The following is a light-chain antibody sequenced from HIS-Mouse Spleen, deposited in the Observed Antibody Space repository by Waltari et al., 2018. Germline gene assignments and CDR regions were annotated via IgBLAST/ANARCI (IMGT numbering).Light chain of an antibody. CDR2: AAS. CDR1: QGISNY. Sequence: DIQMTQSPSSLSASVGERVIITCRASQGISNYLAWYQQKPGKVPKLLIYAASTLQSVVPSRFSSSGSRTDFTLTSSSLQPEDVATYYCQKYNRAPYTFGQGTKLEIK. V-gene: IGKV1-27*01. CDR3: QKYNRAPYT. J-gene: IGKJ2*01.